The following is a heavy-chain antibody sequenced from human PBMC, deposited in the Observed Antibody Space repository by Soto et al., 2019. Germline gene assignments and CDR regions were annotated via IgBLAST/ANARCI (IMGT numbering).Heavy chain of an antibody. CDR3: ARGGDIVLTYYYYGMDV. CDR2: ISGSGGST. Sequence: GGSLRLSCAASGFTFSSYAMSWVRQAPGKGLEWVSAISGSGGSTYYADSVKGRFTISRDNSKNTLYLQMNSLRAEDTAVYYCARGGDIVLTYYYYGMDVWGQGTTVTVSS. D-gene: IGHD2-8*01. CDR1: GFTFSSYA. V-gene: IGHV3-23*01. J-gene: IGHJ6*02.